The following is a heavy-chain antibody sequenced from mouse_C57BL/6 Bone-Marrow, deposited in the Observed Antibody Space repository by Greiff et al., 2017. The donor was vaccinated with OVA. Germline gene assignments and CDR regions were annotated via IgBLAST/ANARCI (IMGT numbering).Heavy chain of an antibody. Sequence: EVKLMASGGGLVKPGGSLKLSCAASGFTFSSYAMSWVRQTPEKRLEWVATISDGGSYTYYPDNVKGRFTISRDNAKNNLYLQMSHLKAEDTAMYYCARDRGLWYWGQGTSVTVSS. J-gene: IGHJ4*01. CDR2: ISDGGSYT. D-gene: IGHD1-1*02. CDR1: GFTFSSYA. CDR3: ARDRGLWY. V-gene: IGHV5-4*01.